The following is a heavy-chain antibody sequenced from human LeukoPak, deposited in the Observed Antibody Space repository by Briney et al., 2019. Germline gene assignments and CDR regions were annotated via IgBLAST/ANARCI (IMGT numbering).Heavy chain of an antibody. CDR2: IKQDGSEK. CDR1: GFTFSSYL. D-gene: IGHD5-18*01. Sequence: GGSLRLSCAASGFTFSSYLMSWVRQAPGKGLEWVANIKQDGSEKYYVDSVKGRFTISRDNAKNSLYLQMNSLRAEDTAVYYCARFPAAMVEYYFDYWGQGTLVTVSS. CDR3: ARFPAAMVEYYFDY. V-gene: IGHV3-7*01. J-gene: IGHJ4*02.